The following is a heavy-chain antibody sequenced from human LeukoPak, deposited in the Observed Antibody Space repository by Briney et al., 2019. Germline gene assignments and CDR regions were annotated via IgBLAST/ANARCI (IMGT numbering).Heavy chain of an antibody. CDR1: GFTFSSYW. Sequence: GGSLRLSCVVSGFTFSSYWMSWVRQAPGKGLEWVANIKQDGSEKYYVDSVKGRFTMSRDNAQNSLYLQMNSLRAEDTAVYYCARVQWELRGVGSYFEYWGQGALVTVSS. J-gene: IGHJ4*02. CDR2: IKQDGSEK. CDR3: ARVQWELRGVGSYFEY. D-gene: IGHD1-26*01. V-gene: IGHV3-7*01.